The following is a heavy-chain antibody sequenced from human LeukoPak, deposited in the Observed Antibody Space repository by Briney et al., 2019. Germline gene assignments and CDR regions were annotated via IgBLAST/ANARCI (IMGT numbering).Heavy chain of an antibody. J-gene: IGHJ4*02. CDR2: ISGSGGST. V-gene: IGHV3-23*01. D-gene: IGHD1-1*01. Sequence: GGSLRLSCAPSVFTFSRYAMSGVRPAPGKGVEWVSAISGSGGSTYHADSVKGRFTISRDNSKNTLYLQMNSLRAEDTAVYYCAKHLDGTTPVYWGQGTLVTVS. CDR1: VFTFSRYA. CDR3: AKHLDGTTPVY.